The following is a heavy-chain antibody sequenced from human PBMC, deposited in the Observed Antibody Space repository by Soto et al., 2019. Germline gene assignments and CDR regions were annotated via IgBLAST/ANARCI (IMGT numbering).Heavy chain of an antibody. CDR2: ISGSGGNT. CDR3: AKDFATVNEAFDY. V-gene: IGHV3-23*01. J-gene: IGHJ4*02. Sequence: EVQLLESGGGLVQPGGSLRLSCAASGFTFSSYDMNWVRQAPGKGLEWVSAISGSGGNTYYADSVKGRFTTSRDNSKNTLYLQMNSLRAEDMAVYYCAKDFATVNEAFDYWGQGTLVTVSS. D-gene: IGHD4-4*01. CDR1: GFTFSSYD.